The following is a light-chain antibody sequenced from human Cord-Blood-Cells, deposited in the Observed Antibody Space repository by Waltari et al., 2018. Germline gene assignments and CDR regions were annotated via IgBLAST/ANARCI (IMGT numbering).Light chain of an antibody. J-gene: IGLJ1*01. CDR1: SSDVGGYNY. V-gene: IGLV2-14*01. CDR3: SSYTSSSTLYV. Sequence: QSALTQPASVSGSPGQPITISCTGTSSDVGGYNYVSWYQQHPGKAPKLMIYEVSNRPSGFSNSSSGSKSGNTASLTIAGLQAEDEADYYCSSYTSSSTLYVFGTGTKVTVL. CDR2: EVS.